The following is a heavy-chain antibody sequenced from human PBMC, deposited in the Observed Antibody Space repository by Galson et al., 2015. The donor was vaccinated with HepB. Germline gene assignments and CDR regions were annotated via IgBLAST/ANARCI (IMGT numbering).Heavy chain of an antibody. CDR2: IRSKANSYAT. CDR3: TRHLSWFDP. Sequence: SGAEVKKPGESLKISCAASGFTFSGSAMHWVRQASGKGLEWVGRIRSKANSYATAYAASVKGRFTISRDDSKNTAYLQMNSLKTEDTAVYYCTRHLSWFDPWGQGTLVTVSS. CDR1: GFTFSGSA. V-gene: IGHV3-73*01. J-gene: IGHJ5*02.